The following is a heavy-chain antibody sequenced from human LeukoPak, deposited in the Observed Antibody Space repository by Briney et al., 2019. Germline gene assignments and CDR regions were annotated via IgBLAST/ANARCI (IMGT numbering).Heavy chain of an antibody. CDR3: ARRHDNTGYFVY. D-gene: IGHD3-22*01. CDR1: GYTFTNYW. CDR2: IYPGDSDT. V-gene: IGHV5-51*01. Sequence: GESLKISCKGSGYTFTNYWIGWVRQMPGKGLEWMGIIYPGDSDTRYSPSFQGLVTISVDKSITTAYLQWSSLKASDTAMYYCARRHDNTGYFVYWGQGTLVTVSS. J-gene: IGHJ4*02.